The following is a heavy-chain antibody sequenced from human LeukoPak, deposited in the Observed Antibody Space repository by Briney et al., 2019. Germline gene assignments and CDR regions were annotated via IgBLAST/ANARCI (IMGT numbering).Heavy chain of an antibody. CDR2: IYSGGST. Sequence: GGSLRLSCAASGFTVSSNYMSWVRQAPGKGLEWVSVIYSGGSTYYADSVKGRFTISRDNSKNTPYLQMNSLRAEDTAVYYCAREEQDYYDSSGYSNWFDPWGQGTLVTVSS. CDR1: GFTVSSNY. V-gene: IGHV3-53*01. J-gene: IGHJ5*02. CDR3: AREEQDYYDSSGYSNWFDP. D-gene: IGHD3-22*01.